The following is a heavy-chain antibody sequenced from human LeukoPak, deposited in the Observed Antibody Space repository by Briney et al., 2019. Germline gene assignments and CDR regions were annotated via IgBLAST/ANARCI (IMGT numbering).Heavy chain of an antibody. CDR3: ARVGSDGDYYFDY. J-gene: IGHJ4*02. CDR2: INPNSGGT. Sequence: GAPVKVSCKASGYTFTGYYMRWVRQAPGQGLEWMGWINPNSGGTNYAQKFQGRVTMTRDTSISTAYMELSRLRSDDTAVYYCARVGSDGDYYFDYWGQGTLVTVSS. D-gene: IGHD4-17*01. CDR1: GYTFTGYY. V-gene: IGHV1-2*02.